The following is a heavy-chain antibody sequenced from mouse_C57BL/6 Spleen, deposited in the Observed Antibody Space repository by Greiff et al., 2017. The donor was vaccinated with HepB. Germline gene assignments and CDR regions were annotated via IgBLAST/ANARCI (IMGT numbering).Heavy chain of an antibody. CDR2: IWSGGST. V-gene: IGHV2-2*01. D-gene: IGHD2-3*01. Sequence: VQLVESGPGLVQPSQSLSITCTVSGFSLTSYGVHWVRQSPGKGLEWLGVIWSGGSTDYNAAFISRLSISKDNSKSQVFFKMNSLQADDTAIYYCARRYDGLYYAMDYWGQGTSVTVSS. CDR1: GFSLTSYG. CDR3: ARRYDGLYYAMDY. J-gene: IGHJ4*01.